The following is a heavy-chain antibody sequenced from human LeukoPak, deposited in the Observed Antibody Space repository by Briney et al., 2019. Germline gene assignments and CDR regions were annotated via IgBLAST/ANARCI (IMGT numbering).Heavy chain of an antibody. Sequence: GSSVKVSCKASGGTFSSYAISWVRQAPGQGLEWMGWINPNSGGTNYAQKFQGRVTMTRDTSISTAYMELSRLRSDDTAVYYCARDRAQYSSSSYSAFDIWGQGTMVTVSS. CDR2: INPNSGGT. CDR1: GGTFSSYA. V-gene: IGHV1-2*02. J-gene: IGHJ3*02. D-gene: IGHD6-6*01. CDR3: ARDRAQYSSSSYSAFDI.